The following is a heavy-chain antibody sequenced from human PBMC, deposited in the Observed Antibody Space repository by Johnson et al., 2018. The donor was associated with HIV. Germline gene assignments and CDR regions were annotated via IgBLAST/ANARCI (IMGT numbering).Heavy chain of an antibody. Sequence: QVHLVESGGGVVQPGRSLRLSCAGSGFTFSSFGLHWVRQAPGKGLEWVALISYDGSNKYYADSVKGRFTIPRDNSKNTLYLQMNSLRDEDTAVYYCAKRGRTYYDFWSGYSGDAFDIGGQGTLVTVSS. V-gene: IGHV3-30*18. D-gene: IGHD3-3*01. J-gene: IGHJ3*02. CDR3: AKRGRTYYDFWSGYSGDAFDI. CDR1: GFTFSSFG. CDR2: ISYDGSNK.